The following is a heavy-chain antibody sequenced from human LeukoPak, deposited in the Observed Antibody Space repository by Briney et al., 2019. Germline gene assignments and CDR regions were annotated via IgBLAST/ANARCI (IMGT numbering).Heavy chain of an antibody. CDR1: GFTVSSNY. J-gene: IGHJ6*02. CDR2: IYSGGST. D-gene: IGHD2-2*01. CDR3: ARATSAGYYYYGMDV. Sequence: GGSLRLSCAASGFTVSSNYMSWVRQAPGRGLEWVSVIYSGGSTYYADSVKGRFTISRDNSKNPLYLQMNSLRAEDTAVYYCARATSAGYYYYGMDVWGQGTTVTVSS. V-gene: IGHV3-66*01.